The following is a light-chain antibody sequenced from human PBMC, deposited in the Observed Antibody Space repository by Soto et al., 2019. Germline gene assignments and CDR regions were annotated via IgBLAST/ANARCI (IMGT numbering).Light chain of an antibody. Sequence: DVVMNQSPDSLAVTLGERATISCKSSQSLLFSSNNLNYLAWFQQKPGQPPKLLLYWASSRESGVPDRFSGRWYVTDYTLTISGLQGEDVATYFCHQYYISHPTFGPGTK. CDR2: WAS. J-gene: IGKJ1*01. CDR1: QSLLFSSNNLNY. CDR3: HQYYISHPT. V-gene: IGKV4-1*01.